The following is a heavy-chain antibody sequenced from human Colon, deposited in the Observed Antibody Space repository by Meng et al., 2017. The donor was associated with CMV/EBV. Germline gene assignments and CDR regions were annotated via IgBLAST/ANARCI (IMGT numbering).Heavy chain of an antibody. Sequence: ASVKVSCKASGYTFTGYHIHWVRQAPGQGLEWMGWINPDSGDTKYSQRFQGRVTMTRDTSISVAYMDLSGPRSDDTAVYYCARRPVAVWEGWDNWGQGTRVTVSS. V-gene: IGHV1-2*02. CDR3: ARRPVAVWEGWDN. D-gene: IGHD1-26*01. CDR2: INPDSGDT. CDR1: GYTFTGYH. J-gene: IGHJ4*02.